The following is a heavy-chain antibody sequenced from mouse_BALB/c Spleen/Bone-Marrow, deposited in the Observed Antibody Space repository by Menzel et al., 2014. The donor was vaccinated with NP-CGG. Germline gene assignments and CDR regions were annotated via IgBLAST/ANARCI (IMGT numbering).Heavy chain of an antibody. J-gene: IGHJ4*01. CDR3: ARDYDYAMDY. V-gene: IGHV5-4*02. CDR1: GFTFSDYY. CDR2: ISDGGSYT. Sequence: EVHLVESGGGLVKPGGSLKLSCAASGFTFSDYYVYWVRQTPEKRLEWVATISDGGSYTYYPDSVKGRFTISRDSAKNNLYLQMSSLKSEDTAMYYCARDYDYAMDYWGQGTSVTVSS. D-gene: IGHD2-12*01.